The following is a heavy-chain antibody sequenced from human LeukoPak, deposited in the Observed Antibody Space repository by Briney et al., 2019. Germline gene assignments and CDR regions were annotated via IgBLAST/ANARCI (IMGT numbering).Heavy chain of an antibody. CDR3: AREHDRYSGSYPDY. Sequence: GGSLRLSCAASGFTFSNAWMNWVRQAPGKGLEWVSSISSSSSYIYYADSVKGRFTISRDNAKNSLYLQMNSLRAEDTAVYYCAREHDRYSGSYPDYWGQGTLVTVSS. D-gene: IGHD1-26*01. J-gene: IGHJ4*02. CDR1: GFTFSNAW. V-gene: IGHV3-21*01. CDR2: ISSSSSYI.